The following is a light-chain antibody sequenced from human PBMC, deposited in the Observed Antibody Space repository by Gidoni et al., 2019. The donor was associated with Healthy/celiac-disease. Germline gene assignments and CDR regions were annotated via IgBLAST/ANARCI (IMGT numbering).Light chain of an antibody. CDR1: QSLLHSNGYNY. CDR2: LGS. V-gene: IGKV2-28*01. Sequence: DIVMTQSPLSLPVTTGEPASISCRSSQSLLHSNGYNYLDWYLQKPGQSPQLLIYLGSNRASGVPDRFSGSGSGTDFTLKISRVEAEDVGVYYCMQALQTPSTFXQXTKLEIK. CDR3: MQALQTPST. J-gene: IGKJ2*02.